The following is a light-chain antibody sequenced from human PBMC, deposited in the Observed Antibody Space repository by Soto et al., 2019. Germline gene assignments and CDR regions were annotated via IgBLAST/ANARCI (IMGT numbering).Light chain of an antibody. CDR2: EVS. CDR3: SSYTSSSTLV. Sequence: QSALPQPASGSGSPGQSITISCTGTSSDVGVYNYVSWYQQHPGKAPKLMIYEVSNRPSGVSNRFSGSKSGNTASLTISGLQAEDDADYYCSSYTSSSTLVLGGGTKLTVL. V-gene: IGLV2-14*01. J-gene: IGLJ3*02. CDR1: SSDVGVYNY.